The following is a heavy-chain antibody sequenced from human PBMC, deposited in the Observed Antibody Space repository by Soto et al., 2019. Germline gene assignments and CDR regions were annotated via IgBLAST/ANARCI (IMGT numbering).Heavy chain of an antibody. D-gene: IGHD3-3*01. CDR3: ARDLNYDFWSGYLSENAFGI. V-gene: IGHV3-30-3*01. Sequence: QVQLVESGGGVVQPGRSLRLSCAASGFTFSSYAMHWVRQAPGKGLEWVAVISYDGSNKYYADSVKGRFTISRDNSKNTLYLQMNSLRAEDTAVYYCARDLNYDFWSGYLSENAFGIWGQGTMVTVSS. J-gene: IGHJ3*02. CDR2: ISYDGSNK. CDR1: GFTFSSYA.